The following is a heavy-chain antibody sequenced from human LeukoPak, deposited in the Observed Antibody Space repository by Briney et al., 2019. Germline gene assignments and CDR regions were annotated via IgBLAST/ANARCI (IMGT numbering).Heavy chain of an antibody. Sequence: SETLSLTCAVYGGSFSGYYWSWIRQPPGKGLEWIGEINHSGSTNYNPSLKSRVTISVDTSKNQFSLKLSSVTAADTAVYYCARGRRSYDSSGYYYVDPKYYFDYWGQGTLVTVSS. V-gene: IGHV4-34*01. D-gene: IGHD3-22*01. J-gene: IGHJ4*02. CDR3: ARGRRSYDSSGYYYVDPKYYFDY. CDR2: INHSGST. CDR1: GGSFSGYY.